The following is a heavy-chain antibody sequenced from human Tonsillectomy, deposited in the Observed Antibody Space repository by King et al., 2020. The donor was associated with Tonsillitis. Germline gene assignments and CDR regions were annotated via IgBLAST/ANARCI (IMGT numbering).Heavy chain of an antibody. D-gene: IGHD6-19*01. CDR1: GFTFSSYG. J-gene: IGHJ4*02. V-gene: IGHV3-30*18. CDR3: AKGHSSGWFYFDS. CDR2: ISYDGNNK. Sequence: VQLVESGGGVVQPGRSLRLSCAASGFTFSSYGMHWVRQAPGKGLEWVAVISYDGNNKYNAGSVKGRFTISRDNSKNTLDLQMNSLRGEDTAVYYCAKGHSSGWFYFDSWGQGTLVTVSS.